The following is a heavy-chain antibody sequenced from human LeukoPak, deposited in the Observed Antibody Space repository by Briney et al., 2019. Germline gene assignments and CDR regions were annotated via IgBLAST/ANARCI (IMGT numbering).Heavy chain of an antibody. CDR2: INPNSGGT. J-gene: IGHJ6*04. CDR3: ARDVVVPAAPMDV. D-gene: IGHD2-2*01. Sequence: ASVKVSCKASGYTFTGYYMHWVRQAPGQGLEWMGWINPNSGGTNYAQKFQGRVTMTRDTSISTAYMELSRLRPDDTAVYYCARDVVVPAAPMDVWGKGTTVTVSS. V-gene: IGHV1-2*02. CDR1: GYTFTGYY.